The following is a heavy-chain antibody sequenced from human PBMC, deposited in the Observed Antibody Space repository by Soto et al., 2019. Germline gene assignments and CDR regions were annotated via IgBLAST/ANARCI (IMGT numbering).Heavy chain of an antibody. Sequence: QVQLGQAGAAVKKPGASVKGPCKSSGYTFTSYDINWVRPATGQGREWMGWMNPNSGNTGYAQKFQGRGTMTRNTSISTAYMELSSLRSEDTAVYYCASERTGTTSLDVWGQGTTVTVSS. D-gene: IGHD1-1*01. V-gene: IGHV1-8*01. CDR3: ASERTGTTSLDV. CDR1: GYTFTSYD. J-gene: IGHJ6*02. CDR2: MNPNSGNT.